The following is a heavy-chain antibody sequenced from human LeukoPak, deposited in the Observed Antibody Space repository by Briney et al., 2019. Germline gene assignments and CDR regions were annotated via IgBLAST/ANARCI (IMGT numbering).Heavy chain of an antibody. CDR3: ARPVGDRADP. J-gene: IGHJ5*02. Sequence: ASVKVSCKASGYPFTTCGFIWMRQAPGLGLEWMGWISANNGNTKYGQKFQGRVTITTDTTTETAYMELSSLRFDDTAIYYCARPVGDRADPWGQGSLVSVSS. V-gene: IGHV1-18*01. D-gene: IGHD2-21*01. CDR1: GYPFTTCG. CDR2: ISANNGNT.